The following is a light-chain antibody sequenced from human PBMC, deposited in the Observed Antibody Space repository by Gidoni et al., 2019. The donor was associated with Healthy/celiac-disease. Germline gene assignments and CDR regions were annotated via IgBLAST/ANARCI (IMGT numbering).Light chain of an antibody. J-gene: IGKJ4*01. CDR1: QSISSY. Sequence: DIQMTQSPSSLSASVGDRVTITCRASQSISSYLNWYQQKPGKAPKLLIYAASSLQSGVPSRFSGSGSGTDFTLTISSLQPEDFATYYCQQSYSTPRGLTFGGGPRWRSN. CDR2: AAS. V-gene: IGKV1-39*01. CDR3: QQSYSTPRGLT.